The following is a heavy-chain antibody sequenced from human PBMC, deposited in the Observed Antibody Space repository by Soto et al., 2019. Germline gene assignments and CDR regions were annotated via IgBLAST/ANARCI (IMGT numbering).Heavy chain of an antibody. Sequence: SETLSLTCTVSGGSISSYYWSWIRQPPGKGLEWIGYIYYSGSTNYNPSLKGRVTISVDTSKNQFSLKLSSVTAADTAVYYCARDVSGYDSNYYYYYYMDIWGKGTTVTVSS. V-gene: IGHV4-59*01. J-gene: IGHJ6*03. CDR2: IYYSGST. D-gene: IGHD5-12*01. CDR1: GGSISSYY. CDR3: ARDVSGYDSNYYYYYYMDI.